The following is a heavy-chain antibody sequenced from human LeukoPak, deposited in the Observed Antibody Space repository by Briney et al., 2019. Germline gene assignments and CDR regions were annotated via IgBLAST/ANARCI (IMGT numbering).Heavy chain of an antibody. CDR3: VRDPVRGYRNGLYFDY. CDR2: ISYDGSNP. J-gene: IGHJ4*02. D-gene: IGHD5-18*01. CDR1: GFTFSNYG. V-gene: IGHV3-30*03. Sequence: PGGSLRLSCAASGFTFSNYGMHWVRQPPGKGLEWVAVISYDGSNPYYADSVKGRFTISRDNSKITLFLQLNSLRPEDTAVYYCVRDPVRGYRNGLYFDYWGQGTLVTVSS.